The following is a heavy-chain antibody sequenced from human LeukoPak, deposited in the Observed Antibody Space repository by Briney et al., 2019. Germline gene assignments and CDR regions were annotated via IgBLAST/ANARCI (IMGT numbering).Heavy chain of an antibody. J-gene: IGHJ4*02. D-gene: IGHD6-19*01. Sequence: GGSLRLSCAASGFSFSLYAMNSVRQAPGKGLEWVSTIIETGASPYYADSVRGRVTVSRDSSKNMFYLQMNSLRAEDTAIYYCARRGAGSGGLDYWGQGTLVTVSS. CDR3: ARRGAGSGGLDY. V-gene: IGHV3-23*01. CDR1: GFSFSLYA. CDR2: IIETGASP.